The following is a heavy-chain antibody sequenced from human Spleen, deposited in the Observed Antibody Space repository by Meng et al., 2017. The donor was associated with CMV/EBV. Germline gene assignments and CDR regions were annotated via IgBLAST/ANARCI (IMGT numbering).Heavy chain of an antibody. CDR2: TYYRSKWYN. CDR3: ARSTQRYYYDSSRYYFDY. V-gene: IGHV6-1*01. D-gene: IGHD3-22*01. Sequence: SCAISGDSVSSNSAAWNWIRQSPSRGLEWLGRTYYRSKWYNDYAVSVKSRITINPDTSKNQFSLQLNSVTPEDTAVYYCARSTQRYYYDSSRYYFDYWGQGTLVTVSS. J-gene: IGHJ4*02. CDR1: GDSVSSNSAA.